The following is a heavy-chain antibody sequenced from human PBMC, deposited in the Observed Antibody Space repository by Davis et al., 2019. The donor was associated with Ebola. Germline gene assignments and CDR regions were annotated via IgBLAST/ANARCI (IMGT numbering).Heavy chain of an antibody. CDR3: ARGPGVRFLEWFLFDY. CDR1: GGSISSSSYY. V-gene: IGHV4-39*07. CDR2: IYYSGST. J-gene: IGHJ4*02. Sequence: MPSETLSLTCTVSGGSISSSSYYWGWIRQPPGKGLEWIGSIYYSGSTNYNPSLKSRVTISVDTSKNQFSLKLSSVTAADTAVYYCARGPGVRFLEWFLFDYWGQGTLVTVSS. D-gene: IGHD3-3*01.